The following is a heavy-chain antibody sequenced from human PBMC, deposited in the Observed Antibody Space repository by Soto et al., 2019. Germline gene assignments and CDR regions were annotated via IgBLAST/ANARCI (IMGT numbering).Heavy chain of an antibody. CDR2: IYNDGTYS. CDR1: GFIFKMYW. CDR3: TRGPRPISTGTGAY. Sequence: PGGSLRLSCAASGFIFKMYWMHWARQSPGEGLVWISRIYNDGTYSDYADSVRGRFTISRDNVNDTLYLQMNNLRAEDSGLYYCTRGPRPISTGTGAYWGQGTQVTVSS. J-gene: IGHJ4*02. V-gene: IGHV3-74*01. D-gene: IGHD3-10*01.